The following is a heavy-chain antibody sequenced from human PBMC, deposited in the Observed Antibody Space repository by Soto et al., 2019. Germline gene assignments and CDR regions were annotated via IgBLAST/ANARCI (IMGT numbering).Heavy chain of an antibody. V-gene: IGHV3-15*01. CDR1: GFTFSNAW. CDR3: TTTYYDILTGYYTAIVYFDY. J-gene: IGHJ4*02. Sequence: GGSLRLSCAASGFTFSNAWMSWVRQAPGKGLEWVGRIKSKTDGGTTDYAAPVKGRFTISRDDSKNTLYLQMNSLKTEDTAVYYCTTTYYDILTGYYTAIVYFDYWGQGTLVTVSS. D-gene: IGHD3-9*01. CDR2: IKSKTDGGTT.